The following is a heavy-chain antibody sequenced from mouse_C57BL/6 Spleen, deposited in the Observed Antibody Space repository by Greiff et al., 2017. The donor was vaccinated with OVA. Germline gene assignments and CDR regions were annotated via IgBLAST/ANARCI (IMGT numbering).Heavy chain of an antibody. CDR2: ISSGGSCT. CDR1: GFTFSSYG. V-gene: IGHV5-6*01. D-gene: IGHD1-1*01. Sequence: EVKLVESGGDLVKPGGSLTLSCAASGFTFSSYGMSWVRQTPDKRLEWVATISSGGSCTYSPDSVKGRFTLSRDNAKNTLYLQMSSLKSEDTAMYYCERHTTTVVAQYYFDYWGQGTTLTFSS. J-gene: IGHJ2*01. CDR3: ERHTTTVVAQYYFDY.